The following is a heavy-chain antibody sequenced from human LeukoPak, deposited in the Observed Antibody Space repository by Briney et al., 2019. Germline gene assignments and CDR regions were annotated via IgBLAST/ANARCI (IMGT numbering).Heavy chain of an antibody. J-gene: IGHJ4*02. CDR1: GYTFTSYG. CDR2: ISAYNGNT. CDR3: ASSRAGGYFDY. Sequence: RASVKVSCKASGYTFTSYGIRWVRQAPGQGLEWMGWISAYNGNTNYAQKLQGRVTMTTDTSTSPAYMELRSLRSDDTAVYYCASSRAGGYFDYWGQGTLVTVSS. D-gene: IGHD3-16*01. V-gene: IGHV1-18*04.